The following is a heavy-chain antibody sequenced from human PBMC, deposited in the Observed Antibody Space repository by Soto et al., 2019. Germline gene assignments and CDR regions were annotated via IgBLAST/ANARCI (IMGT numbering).Heavy chain of an antibody. V-gene: IGHV3-7*04. CDR2: IKPDGSEK. D-gene: IGHD3-22*01. CDR1: GFTFSSYW. J-gene: IGHJ3*02. Sequence: PGGSLRLSCAASGFTFSSYWMSWVRQAPGKGLEWVANIKPDGSEKYYVDSVKGRFTMSRDNAKNSLFLQMNSLRPEDTAVYYCARGDYYDSSGPFSDAFDIWGQGTMVNVSS. CDR3: ARGDYYDSSGPFSDAFDI.